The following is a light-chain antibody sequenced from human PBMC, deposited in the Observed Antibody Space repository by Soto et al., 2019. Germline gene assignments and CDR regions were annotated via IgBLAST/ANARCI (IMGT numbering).Light chain of an antibody. J-gene: IGKJ5*01. CDR3: QPYATSPPCT. V-gene: IGKV3-20*01. CDR1: QSVSSSY. CDR2: GAS. Sequence: EIVLTQSPGTLSLSPWERATLSCRASQSVSSSYLAWYQQKPGQAPRLLINGASSRATGIPDRFSGSGSGTDFTLTISRLEPEEWAVYYRQPYATSPPCTSRQRTRLEIK.